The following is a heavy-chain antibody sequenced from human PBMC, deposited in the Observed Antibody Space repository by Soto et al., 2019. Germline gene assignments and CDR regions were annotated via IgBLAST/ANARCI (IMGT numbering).Heavy chain of an antibody. J-gene: IGHJ4*02. CDR2: IIPIFGTA. CDR3: TRAAWFPYLSFY. V-gene: IGHV1-69*13. CDR1: GGTFSSYA. Sequence: SVKVSCKASGGTFSSYAISWVRQAPGQGLEWMGGIIPIFGTANYAQKFQGRVTITADESTSTAYMELSSLRSKDTAVYYCTRAAWFPYLSFYWGQGALVTVSS. D-gene: IGHD3-10*01.